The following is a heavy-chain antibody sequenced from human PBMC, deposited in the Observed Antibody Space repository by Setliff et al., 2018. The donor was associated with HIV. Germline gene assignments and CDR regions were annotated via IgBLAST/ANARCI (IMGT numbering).Heavy chain of an antibody. CDR3: AGVGCSGGKCYWFDP. CDR2: IYHSGST. Sequence: PSETLSLTCAVSGGSISSSNWWSWVRRSPGKGLEWIGEIYHSGSTNYNPSLKSRVIISVDKSKNQFSLKLSSVTAADTAVYYCAGVGCSGGKCYWFDPWGQGTLVTVSS. D-gene: IGHD2-15*01. J-gene: IGHJ5*02. V-gene: IGHV4-4*02. CDR1: GGSISSSNW.